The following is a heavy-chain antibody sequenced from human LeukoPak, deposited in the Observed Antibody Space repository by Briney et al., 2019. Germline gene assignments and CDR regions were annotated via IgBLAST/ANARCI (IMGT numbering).Heavy chain of an antibody. V-gene: IGHV4-61*02. J-gene: IGHJ4*02. CDR2: IYTSGST. CDR1: GGSISSGSYY. Sequence: PSETLSLTCTVSGGSISSGSYYWSWIRQPAGKGLGWIGRIYTSGSTNYNPSLKSRVTISVDTSKNQFSLKLSSVTAADTAVYYCARGGGYSGYDLYYFDYWGQGTLVTVSS. D-gene: IGHD5-12*01. CDR3: ARGGGYSGYDLYYFDY.